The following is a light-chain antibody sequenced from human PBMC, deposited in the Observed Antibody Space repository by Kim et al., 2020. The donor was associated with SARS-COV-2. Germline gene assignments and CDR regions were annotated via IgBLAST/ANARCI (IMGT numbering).Light chain of an antibody. V-gene: IGKV3-20*01. CDR1: QSVSSSY. CDR3: QQYGSSPGYS. Sequence: PGERATLSCRASQSVSSSYLAWYQQKPGQAPRLLIYGASSRATGIPDRFSGSGSETDFTLTISRLEPEDFAVYYCQQYGSSPGYSFGQGTKLEI. CDR2: GAS. J-gene: IGKJ2*03.